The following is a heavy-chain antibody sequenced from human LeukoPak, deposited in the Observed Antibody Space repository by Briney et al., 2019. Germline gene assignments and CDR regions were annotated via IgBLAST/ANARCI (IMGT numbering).Heavy chain of an antibody. CDR3: ARVSLNYDFWSGYSSTNPYYFDY. V-gene: IGHV4-39*07. CDR1: GGSISSSSYY. J-gene: IGHJ4*02. CDR2: IYYSGST. Sequence: SETLSLTCTVSGGSISSSSYYWDWIRQPPGKGLEWIGSIYYSGSTNYNPSLKSRVTISVDTSKNQFSLKLSSVTAADTAVYYCARVSLNYDFWSGYSSTNPYYFDYWGQGTLVTVSS. D-gene: IGHD3-3*01.